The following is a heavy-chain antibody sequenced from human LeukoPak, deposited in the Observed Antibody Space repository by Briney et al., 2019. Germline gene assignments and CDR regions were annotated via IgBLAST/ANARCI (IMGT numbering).Heavy chain of an antibody. J-gene: IGHJ6*03. CDR3: ARAPGTYDILTGSVYYYYYMDV. V-gene: IGHV4-61*02. D-gene: IGHD3-9*01. Sequence: PSETLSLTCTVSGGSISSGSYYWNWIRQPAGKGLEWIGRVYSSGSTNYNPSLKSRVTVSVDTSKNQFSLQLRSVTAADTAEYYCARAPGTYDILTGSVYYYYYMDVWGKGATVTISS. CDR2: VYSSGST. CDR1: GGSISSGSYY.